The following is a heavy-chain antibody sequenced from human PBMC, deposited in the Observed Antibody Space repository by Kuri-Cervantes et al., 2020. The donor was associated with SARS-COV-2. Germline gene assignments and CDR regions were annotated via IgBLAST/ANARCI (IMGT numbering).Heavy chain of an antibody. CDR1: GCTFSSYA. J-gene: IGHJ3*02. CDR3: ASAERYYSSTSCYTYAFDI. CDR2: IIPIFGTA. V-gene: IGHV1-69*05. D-gene: IGHD2-2*02. Sequence: SVKVSCKASGCTFSSYAISWVRQAPGQGLEWMGGIIPIFGTANYAQKFQGRVTITTDESTSTAHMELSSLRSEDTAVYYCASAERYYSSTSCYTYAFDIWGQGTMVTVSS.